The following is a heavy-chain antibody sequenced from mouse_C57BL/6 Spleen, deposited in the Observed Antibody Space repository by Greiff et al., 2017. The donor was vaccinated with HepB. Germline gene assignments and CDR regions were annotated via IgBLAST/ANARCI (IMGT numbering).Heavy chain of an antibody. V-gene: IGHV1-39*01. CDR1: GYSFTDYN. CDR2: INPNYGTT. CDR3: ARSYDYDGPHAMDY. Sequence: EVKLQESGPELVKPGASVKISCKASGYSFTDYNMNWVKQSNGKSLEWIGVINPNYGTTSYNQKFKGKATLTVDQSSSTAYMQLNSLTSEDSAVYYCARSYDYDGPHAMDYWGQGTSVTVSS. J-gene: IGHJ4*01. D-gene: IGHD2-4*01.